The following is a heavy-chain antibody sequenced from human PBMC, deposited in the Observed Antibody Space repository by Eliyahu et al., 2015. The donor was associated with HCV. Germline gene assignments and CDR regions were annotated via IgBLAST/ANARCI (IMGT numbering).Heavy chain of an antibody. V-gene: IGHV3-30*18. CDR3: AKDHDYSYGYSGLEYYFDY. D-gene: IGHD5-18*01. CDR2: SSYDGSNK. J-gene: IGHJ4*02. Sequence: QVQLVEXGGGVVQPGRSXRLSCXAXGFXFSSXGXPWVRQAPGKGVEGVAVSSYDGSNKXYADSVKGRFTISRDNSKNTLYLQMNSLRAEDTAVYYCAKDHDYSYGYSGLEYYFDYWGQGTLVTVSS. CDR1: GFXFSSXG.